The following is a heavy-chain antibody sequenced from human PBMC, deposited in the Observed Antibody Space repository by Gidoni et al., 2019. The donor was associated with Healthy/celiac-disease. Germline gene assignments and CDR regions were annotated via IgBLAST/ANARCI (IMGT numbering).Heavy chain of an antibody. V-gene: IGHV3-48*03. CDR2: ISSRGSTI. J-gene: IGHJ6*02. CDR3: ARENDHGMDV. Sequence: EVQLVESGGGLVQPGGSLRLSCAASGFTFSSYEMNWVRQAPGKGLEWVSYISSRGSTIYYADSVKGRFTISRDNAKNSRYLQMNSLRAEDTAVYYCARENDHGMDVWGQGTTVTVSS. D-gene: IGHD3-16*01. CDR1: GFTFSSYE.